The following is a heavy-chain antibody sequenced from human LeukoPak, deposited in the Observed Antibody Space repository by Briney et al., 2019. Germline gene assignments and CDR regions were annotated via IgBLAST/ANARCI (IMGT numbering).Heavy chain of an antibody. CDR2: IYTSGST. Sequence: SETLSLTYTVSGDSINSYYWSWIRQPAGKGLEWIGRIYTSGSTNYNPSLKSRVTMSVDTSKNQFALNLSSVTAADTAVYYCARDRLRLGELPAIDVWGQGTTVTVSS. V-gene: IGHV4-4*07. CDR1: GDSINSYY. J-gene: IGHJ6*02. CDR3: ARDRLRLGELPAIDV. D-gene: IGHD3-16*01.